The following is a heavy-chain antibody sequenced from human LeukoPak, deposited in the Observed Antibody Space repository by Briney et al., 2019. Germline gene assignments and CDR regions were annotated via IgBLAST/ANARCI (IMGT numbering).Heavy chain of an antibody. V-gene: IGHV3-9*01. CDR3: ARGTFSPQGSYFGH. CDR1: GFIFDDCA. D-gene: IGHD3-10*01. Sequence: GRSLRLSCAASGFIFDDCAMHWVRQAPGKGLEWVSGISWNSGSIDYADSVEGRFTISRDNSKNTLYLQMNSLRAEDTAVYYCARGTFSPQGSYFGHWGQGTRVTVSS. CDR2: ISWNSGSI. J-gene: IGHJ4*02.